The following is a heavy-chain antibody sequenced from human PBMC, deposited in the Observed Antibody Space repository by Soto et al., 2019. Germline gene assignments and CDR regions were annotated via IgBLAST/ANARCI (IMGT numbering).Heavy chain of an antibody. CDR2: IGPAGDT. V-gene: IGHV3-13*01. CDR1: GFTFSTYD. J-gene: IGHJ4*02. D-gene: IGHD3-10*01. CDR3: ARGANLGSGSYDWIDC. Sequence: GGSLRLSCATSGFTFSTYDMHWVRQVTGKGLEWVSAIGPAGDTYYPDSVRGRFSISRENAKDSLYLQMNSLRAGDTAVYYCARGANLGSGSYDWIDCWGQGTLVTVSS.